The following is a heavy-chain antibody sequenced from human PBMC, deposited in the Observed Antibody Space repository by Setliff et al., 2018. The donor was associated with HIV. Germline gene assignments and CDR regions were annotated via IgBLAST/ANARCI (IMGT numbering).Heavy chain of an antibody. J-gene: IGHJ2*01. CDR2: ISYDGSNK. Sequence: PGESPKISCAASGFTFSSYAVHWVRQAPGKGLEWVAVISYDGSNKYYADSVKGRFTISRDNSKNTLYLQMNSLRPEDTAVYYCARAPSSYGRSYWYFDLWGRGTLVTVSS. D-gene: IGHD1-26*01. CDR3: ARAPSSYGRSYWYFDL. V-gene: IGHV3-30*04. CDR1: GFTFSSYA.